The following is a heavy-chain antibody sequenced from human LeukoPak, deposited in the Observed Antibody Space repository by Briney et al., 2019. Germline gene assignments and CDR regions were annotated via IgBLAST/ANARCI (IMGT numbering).Heavy chain of an antibody. CDR1: GGSISGYS. Sequence: PSETLSLTCTVSGGSISGYSWSWIRQPPGKGLEWIGYMYYNGGPTYNPSLESRVTISADTSKNQLSLKLTSVTAADTAVYYCARTQSSDIVVVPAAMHFDYWGQGTLVTVSS. J-gene: IGHJ4*02. CDR3: ARTQSSDIVVVPAAMHFDY. V-gene: IGHV4-59*01. D-gene: IGHD2-2*01. CDR2: MYYNGGP.